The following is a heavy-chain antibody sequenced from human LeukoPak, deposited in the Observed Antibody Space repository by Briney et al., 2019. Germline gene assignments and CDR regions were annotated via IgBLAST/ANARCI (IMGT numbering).Heavy chain of an antibody. D-gene: IGHD3-22*01. V-gene: IGHV4-30-2*01. CDR2: IYHSGST. CDR1: GGSISSGGYY. CDR3: ARAGYYYDGSGYYLLRD. Sequence: SETLSLTCTVSGGSISSGGYYWSWIRQPPGKGLEWIGYIYHSGSTYYNPSLKSRVTISVDRSKNQFSLKLSSVTAADTAVYYCARAGYYYDGSGYYLLRDWGQGTLVTVSS. J-gene: IGHJ4*02.